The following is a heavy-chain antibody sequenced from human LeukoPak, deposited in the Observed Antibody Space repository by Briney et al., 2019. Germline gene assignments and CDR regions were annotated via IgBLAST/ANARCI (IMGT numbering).Heavy chain of an antibody. V-gene: IGHV4-39*01. J-gene: IGHJ6*03. CDR3: ARQISDYYYYYIDV. CDR1: GGSISSSHYY. CDR2: IYYSGTT. Sequence: PSETLSLTCTVSGGSISSSHYYWGWIRQTPGKGLEWIGTIYYSGTTYYTPSLESRAPISEDTSKNQFSLTLRSVTAADTAVYYCARQISDYYYYYIDVWGKGTTVTVSS. D-gene: IGHD3-10*01.